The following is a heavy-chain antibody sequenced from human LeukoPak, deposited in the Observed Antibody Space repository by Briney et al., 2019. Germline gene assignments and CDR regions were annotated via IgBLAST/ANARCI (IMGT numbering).Heavy chain of an antibody. Sequence: GGSLRLSCAASGFTFSNYWMTWVRQAPGKGPEWVANIDQDGSEMYSVDSVKGRFSISRDNAKKALYLQMNSLRAEDTAVYYCARAYYYGSGDYYSWAYFDFWGLGTLVTVSS. CDR1: GFTFSNYW. CDR2: IDQDGSEM. CDR3: ARAYYYGSGDYYSWAYFDF. J-gene: IGHJ4*02. V-gene: IGHV3-7*04. D-gene: IGHD3-10*01.